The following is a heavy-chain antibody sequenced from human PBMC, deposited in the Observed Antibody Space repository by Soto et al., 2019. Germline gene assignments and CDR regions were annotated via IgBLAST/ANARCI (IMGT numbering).Heavy chain of an antibody. CDR2: IFSSGST. CDR3: AREGSYSAYNFAHGIQLWSFDF. V-gene: IGHV4-4*07. CDR1: GGSINTFY. Sequence: SETLSLTCTVSGGSINTFYWSWVRQPAGKGLEWIGRIFSSGSTSFNPSLESRVAMSVDTSKNHFSLNLSSVTAADMAVYYCAREGSYSAYNFAHGIQLWSFDFWGHGALVTVSS. J-gene: IGHJ4*01. D-gene: IGHD5-12*01.